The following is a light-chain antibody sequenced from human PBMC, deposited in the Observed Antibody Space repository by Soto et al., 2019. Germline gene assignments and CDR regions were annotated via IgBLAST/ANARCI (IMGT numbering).Light chain of an antibody. V-gene: IGLV2-14*01. CDR3: SSFTSTITLEV. CDR1: SSDVGGYNY. CDR2: EVS. J-gene: IGLJ3*02. Sequence: QSVLTQPASVSGSPGQSITISCTGTSSDVGGYNYVSWYQQHPGEAPKVIIYEVSNRPSGVSSRVSGSKSGNTASLTISGLQAEDEADYYCSSFTSTITLEVFGGGTKLTVL.